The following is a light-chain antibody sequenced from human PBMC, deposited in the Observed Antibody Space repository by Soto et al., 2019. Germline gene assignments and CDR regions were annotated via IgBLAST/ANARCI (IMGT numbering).Light chain of an antibody. CDR3: QQYGSSPLT. CDR2: GAS. CDR1: LSVTSDY. Sequence: VLTQSPGTLSLSPGDRATLSCRASLSVTSDYLAWYQQKPGQAPRLLISGASSRATGIPDRFSGSGSGTDFTLTISRLEPEDFAVYYCQQYGSSPLTFGGGTKVETK. J-gene: IGKJ4*01. V-gene: IGKV3-20*01.